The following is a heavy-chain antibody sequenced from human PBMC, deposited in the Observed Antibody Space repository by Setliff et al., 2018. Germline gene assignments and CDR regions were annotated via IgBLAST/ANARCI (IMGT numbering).Heavy chain of an antibody. J-gene: IGHJ3*01. Sequence: ASVKVSCKASGGTFISFGISWVRQAPGQGLELMGRIHPNTGSTNYLQDFQGRVTITRDTSIYTVYMELTGLTSGDTAVYYCAKQGYSDSLYAFDVWGQGTVVTVSS. CDR1: GGTFISFG. V-gene: IGHV1-2*06. D-gene: IGHD3-16*02. CDR3: AKQGYSDSLYAFDV. CDR2: IHPNTGST.